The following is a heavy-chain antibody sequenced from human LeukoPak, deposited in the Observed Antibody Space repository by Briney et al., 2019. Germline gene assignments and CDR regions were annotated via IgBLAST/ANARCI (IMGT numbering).Heavy chain of an antibody. CDR3: ARFSYGYDYYYGMDV. J-gene: IGHJ6*02. CDR1: GGSISSGSYY. CDR2: IYTSGST. Sequence: SQTLSLTCTVSGGSISSGSYYWSWIRQPAGKGLEWIGRIYTSGSTNYNPSLKSRVTISVDTSKIQFSLKLSSVTAADTAVYYCARFSYGYDYYYGMDVWGQGTTVTVSS. D-gene: IGHD5-18*01. V-gene: IGHV4-61*02.